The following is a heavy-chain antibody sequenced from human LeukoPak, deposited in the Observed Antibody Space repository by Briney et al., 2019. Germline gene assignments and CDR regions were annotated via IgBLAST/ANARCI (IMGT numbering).Heavy chain of an antibody. CDR2: MRSKVSCGTT. CDR1: GFTFGDYA. V-gene: IGHV3-49*04. J-gene: IGHJ1*01. Sequence: GGSLRLSCTAAGFTFGDYAMSWVRQAPGKGLEWLGFMRSKVSCGTTEYAASVKGRFTISRDDSKSIAYLQRNSLKIEDTAVYYCTRSYDRSGYYPGYFHQWGQGTLVTVSS. D-gene: IGHD3-22*01. CDR3: TRSYDRSGYYPGYFHQ.